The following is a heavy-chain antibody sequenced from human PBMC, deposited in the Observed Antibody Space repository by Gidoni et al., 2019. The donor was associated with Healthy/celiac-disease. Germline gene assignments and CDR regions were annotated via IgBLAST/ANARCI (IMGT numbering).Heavy chain of an antibody. CDR2: ISWNSGSI. CDR3: AKDLVSSYTYQGGAFDI. CDR1: GFTFDDYA. J-gene: IGHJ3*02. Sequence: EVQLVESGGGLVQPGRSLRLSCAASGFTFDDYAMHWVRQAPGKGLEWVSGISWNSGSIGYADSVKGRFTISRDNAKNSLYLQMNSLRAEDTALYYCAKDLVSSYTYQGGAFDIWGQGTMVTVSS. V-gene: IGHV3-9*01. D-gene: IGHD2-2*01.